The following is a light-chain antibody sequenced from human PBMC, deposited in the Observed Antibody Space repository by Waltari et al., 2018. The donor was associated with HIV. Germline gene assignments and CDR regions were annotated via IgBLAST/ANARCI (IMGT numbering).Light chain of an antibody. V-gene: IGKV1-12*01. CDR3: QQAKTVPHT. J-gene: IGKJ4*01. CDR2: ETS. Sequence: DIQMTQSPSSASASVGGAVSISCRASQNIGRALAWYQLKPGKAPRLLIYETSRLNDGVPTRFRGSGSRSNVTFGVTNRQPEDFAIYVCQQAKTVPHTFAGGTRVE. CDR1: QNIGRA.